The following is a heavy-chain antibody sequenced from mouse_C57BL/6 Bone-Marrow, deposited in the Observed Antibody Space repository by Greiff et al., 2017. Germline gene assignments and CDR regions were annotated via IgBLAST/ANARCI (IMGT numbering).Heavy chain of an antibody. CDR1: GFNIKDYY. Sequence: EVQLQESGAELVKPGASVKLSCTASGFNIKDYYMHWVKQRTEQGLEWIGRIDPEDGETKYAPKFQGKATITADTSSNTAYLQLSSLTSEDTAVYYWARSGRGGPPYYGSSSFAYWGQGTLVTVSA. V-gene: IGHV14-2*01. CDR3: ARSGRGGPPYYGSSSFAY. CDR2: IDPEDGET. D-gene: IGHD1-1*01. J-gene: IGHJ3*01.